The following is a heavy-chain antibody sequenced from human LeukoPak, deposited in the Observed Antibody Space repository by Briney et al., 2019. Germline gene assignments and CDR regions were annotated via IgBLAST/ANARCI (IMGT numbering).Heavy chain of an antibody. D-gene: IGHD6-19*01. Sequence: SETLSLTCTVSGGSISSYYWSWIRQPPGKGLGWIGYIYYSGSTNYNPSLKSRVTISVDTSKNQFSLKLSSVTAADTAVYHCARASGQWLPPVYWGQGTLVAVSS. CDR1: GGSISSYY. V-gene: IGHV4-59*01. CDR3: ARASGQWLPPVY. J-gene: IGHJ4*02. CDR2: IYYSGST.